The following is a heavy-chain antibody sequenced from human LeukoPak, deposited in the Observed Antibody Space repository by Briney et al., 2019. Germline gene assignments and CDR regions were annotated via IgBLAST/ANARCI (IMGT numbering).Heavy chain of an antibody. Sequence: GGSLRLSCAASGFTFSDYYMSWIRQAPGKGLEWVSKISTSSSYTNYADSVKGRFTISRDNAKNSLYLQMNSLRAEDTAVYYCARDLEAANTYYFDYWGQGTMVTVSS. V-gene: IGHV3-11*05. D-gene: IGHD6-13*01. CDR2: ISTSSSYT. CDR3: ARDLEAANTYYFDY. J-gene: IGHJ4*02. CDR1: GFTFSDYY.